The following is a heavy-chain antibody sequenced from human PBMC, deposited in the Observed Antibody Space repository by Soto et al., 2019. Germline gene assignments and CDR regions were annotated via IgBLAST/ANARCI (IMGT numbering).Heavy chain of an antibody. Sequence: EVQLLESGGGLVKPGGSLRLSCAASGFTFSNYIMNWVRQPPGQGLEWVASISGSSTYVYYADSLKGRIAICRDNAKNSLSLELSTLRVEDTAVYYCSRGWRYYYGSGTDAFDVWGHGTLVTVSS. CDR3: SRGWRYYYGSGTDAFDV. D-gene: IGHD3-10*01. CDR2: ISGSSTYV. CDR1: GFTFSNYI. J-gene: IGHJ3*01. V-gene: IGHV3-21*01.